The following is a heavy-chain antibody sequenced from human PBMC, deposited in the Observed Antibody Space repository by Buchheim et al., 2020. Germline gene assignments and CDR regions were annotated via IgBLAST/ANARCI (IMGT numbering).Heavy chain of an antibody. D-gene: IGHD2-15*01. CDR2: INPSGGST. CDR1: GYTFTSYY. CDR3: ARGGASRPYCSGGSCYPAAYYYYGMDV. Sequence: QVQLVQSGAEVKKPGASVKVSCKASGYTFTSYYMHWVRQAPGQGLEWMGIINPSGGSTSYAQKFQGRVTMTRDTSTSTGYMELSSLRSEDTAVYYCARGGASRPYCSGGSCYPAAYYYYGMDVWGQGTT. V-gene: IGHV1-46*01. J-gene: IGHJ6*02.